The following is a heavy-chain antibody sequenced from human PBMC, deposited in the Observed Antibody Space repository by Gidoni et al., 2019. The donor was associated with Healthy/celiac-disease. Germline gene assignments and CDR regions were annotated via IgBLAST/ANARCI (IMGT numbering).Heavy chain of an antibody. V-gene: IGHV3-33*01. J-gene: IGHJ3*02. D-gene: IGHD1-26*01. CDR1: GFTFSSYG. Sequence: QVQLVESGGGVVQPGRSLRLSCAASGFTFSSYGMHWVRQAPGKGLEWVAVIWYDGSNKYYADSVKGRFTISRDNSKNTLYLQMNSLRAEDTAVYYCARDGRVVGATTSDAFDIWGQGTMVTVSS. CDR2: IWYDGSNK. CDR3: ARDGRVVGATTSDAFDI.